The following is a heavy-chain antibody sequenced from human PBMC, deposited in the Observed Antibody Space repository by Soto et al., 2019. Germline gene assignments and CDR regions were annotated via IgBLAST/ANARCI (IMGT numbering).Heavy chain of an antibody. Sequence: EVQLLESGGGLVQPGGSLRLSCAASGFTFSSYAMSWVRQARGKGLEWVSAISAGSTTTYYADSVKGRFTISRDNSKNTLYLQMNSLGAEDTATYYCSEGDVSRGYFDNWGQGTLVTVSS. V-gene: IGHV3-23*01. CDR1: GFTFSSYA. D-gene: IGHD3-10*01. CDR2: ISAGSTTT. CDR3: SEGDVSRGYFDN. J-gene: IGHJ4*02.